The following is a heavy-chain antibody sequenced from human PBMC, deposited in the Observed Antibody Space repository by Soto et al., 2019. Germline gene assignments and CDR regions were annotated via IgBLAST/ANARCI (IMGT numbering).Heavy chain of an antibody. CDR3: ARDMPYAAGSLAGCDY. J-gene: IGHJ4*02. CDR2: IYHSGTT. D-gene: IGHD1-26*01. V-gene: IGHV4-59*01. CDR1: GDSITGSY. Sequence: QVQLRESGPGLVTPSETLSLTCTVSGDSITGSYWSWIRQPPGKTLEWIVYIYHSGTTTYNPSLKSRVSISVDTPKNPFSLRLPSAIAADPAGYYCARDMPYAAGSLAGCDYWGQGILVTVSS.